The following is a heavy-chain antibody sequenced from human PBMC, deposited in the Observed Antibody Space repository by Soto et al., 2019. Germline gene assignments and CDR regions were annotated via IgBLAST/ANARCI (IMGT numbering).Heavy chain of an antibody. V-gene: IGHV4-59*01. J-gene: IGHJ4*02. D-gene: IGHD1-1*01. CDR2: IFYNGKA. Sequence: SETLSLTCSVSGVSISTYYWVWIRQPPGKGLEWIGYIFYNGKANYNPSLESRVSISVDTSKKQFSLKLSSVTAADTAVYYCARHFPIGNNWNYFDYWGQGTLVTVSS. CDR3: ARHFPIGNNWNYFDY. CDR1: GVSISTYY.